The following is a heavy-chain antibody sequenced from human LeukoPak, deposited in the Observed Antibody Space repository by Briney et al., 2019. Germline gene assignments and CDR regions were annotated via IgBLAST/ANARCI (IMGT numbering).Heavy chain of an antibody. CDR3: ARGPPIAAAGTNNWFDP. D-gene: IGHD6-13*01. V-gene: IGHV1-2*02. Sequence: ASVKVSCKASGYTFTGYYMNWVRQAPGQGLESMGWINPNSGGTNYAQKFQGRVTMTRDTSISTAYMELSRLRSDDTAVYYCARGPPIAAAGTNNWFDPWGQGTLVTVSS. J-gene: IGHJ5*02. CDR2: INPNSGGT. CDR1: GYTFTGYY.